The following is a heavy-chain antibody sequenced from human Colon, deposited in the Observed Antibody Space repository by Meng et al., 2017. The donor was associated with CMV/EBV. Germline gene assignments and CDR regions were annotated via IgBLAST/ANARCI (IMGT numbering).Heavy chain of an antibody. V-gene: IGHV3-74*01. D-gene: IGHD3-16*01. J-gene: IGHJ4*02. CDR3: ARDGGLHRRGGDFDY. CDR1: GFTFSSYC. Sequence: GGSLRLSCAASGFTFSSYCMHWGRQAPGKGLVWVSRINSDGSSTSYADSVKGRFTISRDNAKNTLYLQMNSLRAEDTAVYYCARDGGLHRRGGDFDYWGQGTLVTVSS. CDR2: INSDGSST.